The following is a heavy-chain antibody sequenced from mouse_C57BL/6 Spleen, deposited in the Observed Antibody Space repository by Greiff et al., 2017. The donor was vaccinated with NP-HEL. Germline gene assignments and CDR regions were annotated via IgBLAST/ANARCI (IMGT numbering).Heavy chain of an antibody. D-gene: IGHD1-1*01. CDR2: IDPSDSYT. Sequence: QVHVKQSGAELVKPGASVKLSCKASGYTFTSYWMQWVKQRPGQGLEWIGEIDPSDSYTNYNQKFKGKATLTVDTSSSTAYMQLSSLTSEDSAVYYCASYYGSSSYFDVWGTGTTVTVSS. CDR1: GYTFTSYW. J-gene: IGHJ1*03. CDR3: ASYYGSSSYFDV. V-gene: IGHV1-50*01.